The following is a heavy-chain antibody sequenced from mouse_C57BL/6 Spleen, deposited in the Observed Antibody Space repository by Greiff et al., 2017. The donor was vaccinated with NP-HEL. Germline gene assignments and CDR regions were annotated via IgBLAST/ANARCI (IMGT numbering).Heavy chain of an antibody. CDR1: GFTFSSYT. CDR2: ISGGGGNT. Sequence: EVKVVESGGGLVKPGGSLKLSCAASGFTFSSYTMSWVRQTPEKRLEWVATISGGGGNTYYPDSVKGRFTISRDNAKNTLYLQMSSLRSEDTALYYCARYYYGSTFFDYWGQGTTLTVSS. V-gene: IGHV5-9*01. D-gene: IGHD1-1*01. J-gene: IGHJ2*01. CDR3: ARYYYGSTFFDY.